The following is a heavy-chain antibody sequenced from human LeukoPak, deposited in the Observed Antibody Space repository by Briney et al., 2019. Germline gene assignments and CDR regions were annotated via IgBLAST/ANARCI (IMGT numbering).Heavy chain of an antibody. Sequence: QPGGFLRLSCAASGFIFNNHWMIWVRQAPGKGLEWVANINEAGSEKYYLDSVKGRFTVSRDNAENSLYLQMNSLRVEDTGVYYCARYNMDVWGQGTTVTVSS. CDR3: ARYNMDV. D-gene: IGHD1-14*01. V-gene: IGHV3-7*01. CDR1: GFIFNNHW. CDR2: INEAGSEK. J-gene: IGHJ6*02.